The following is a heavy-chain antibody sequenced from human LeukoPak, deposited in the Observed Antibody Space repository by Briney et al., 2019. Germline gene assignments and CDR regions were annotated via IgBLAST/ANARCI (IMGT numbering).Heavy chain of an antibody. D-gene: IGHD6-13*01. CDR1: GGSISSSSYY. CDR3: ASQYSSSWYPYY. J-gene: IGHJ4*02. V-gene: IGHV4-39*01. Sequence: SETLSLTCTVSGGSISSSSYYWGWIRQPPGKGLEWIGSIYYSGSTYYNPSLKSRVTISVDTSKNQFSLKLSSVTAADTAVYYCASQYSSSWYPYYWGQGTLVTVSS. CDR2: IYYSGST.